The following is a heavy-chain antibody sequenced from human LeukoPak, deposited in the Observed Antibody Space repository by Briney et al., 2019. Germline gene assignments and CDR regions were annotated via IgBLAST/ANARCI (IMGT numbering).Heavy chain of an antibody. CDR3: ANGRGPNTGPILDY. CDR1: GLTFSSFS. V-gene: IGHV3-23*01. D-gene: IGHD5-24*01. J-gene: IGHJ4*02. Sequence: AGGSLRLSCAASGLTFSSFSMTWVRQASGKGLEWVSCISGSGENTYYADSVRGRFTISRDNSKNTLFLQLNSLRAEDTAIYYCANGRGPNTGPILDYWGQGTLVTVSS. CDR2: ISGSGENT.